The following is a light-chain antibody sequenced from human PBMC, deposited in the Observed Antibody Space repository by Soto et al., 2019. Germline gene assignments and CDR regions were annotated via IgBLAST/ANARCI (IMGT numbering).Light chain of an antibody. J-gene: IGLJ7*01. CDR3: AAWDDRLNGPV. V-gene: IGLV1-44*01. Sequence: QSVLTQPPSASGTPGQRVTISCSGSSSNIGSNTVNWYQQLPGTAPKLLIYSNNQRPSRVPDRFSGSKSGTPASLAISGLESEDEANYYCAAWDDRLNGPVFGGGTQLTVI. CDR1: SSNIGSNT. CDR2: SNN.